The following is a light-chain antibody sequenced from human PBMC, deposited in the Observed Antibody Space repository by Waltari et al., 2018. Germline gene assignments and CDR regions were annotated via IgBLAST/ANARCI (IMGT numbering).Light chain of an antibody. Sequence: YELTPPPSVSVSSGQTATISCSVDKLGDKNGYWYHQKPGQSPVLVIYRDFKRPSGIPERFSGSNSGSTATLTISGTRPMDEAEYFCQTWDRRTVVFGGGTRLTVL. J-gene: IGLJ2*01. CDR1: KLGDKN. CDR2: RDF. CDR3: QTWDRRTVV. V-gene: IGLV3-1*01.